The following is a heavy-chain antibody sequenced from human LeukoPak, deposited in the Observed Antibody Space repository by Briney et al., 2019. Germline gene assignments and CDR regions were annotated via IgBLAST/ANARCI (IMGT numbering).Heavy chain of an antibody. CDR2: VTGGGDTT. CDR1: GFPFSGYG. Sequence: GGSLRLSCAASGFPFSGYGMSWVRQAPGKGLEWVSAVTGGGDTTYYADSVRGRFTISRDNSKNTLYLQMNSLRAEDTAVYYCAKMQGYFDYWGQGTLVTVSS. V-gene: IGHV3-23*01. J-gene: IGHJ4*02. CDR3: AKMQGYFDY.